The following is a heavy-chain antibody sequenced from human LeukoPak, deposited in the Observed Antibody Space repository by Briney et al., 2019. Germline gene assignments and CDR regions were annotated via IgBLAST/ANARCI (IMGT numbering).Heavy chain of an antibody. CDR3: ARDYSGGFDY. CDR1: GFTFSSYS. D-gene: IGHD4-11*01. CDR2: ISSSGSTI. Sequence: PGGSLRLSCAASGFTFSSYSMNWVRQAPGKGLEWVSYISSSGSTIYYADSVKGRFTISRDNAKDSLYLQMNSLRAEDTAVYYCARDYSGGFDYWGQGTLVTVSS. J-gene: IGHJ4*02. V-gene: IGHV3-48*04.